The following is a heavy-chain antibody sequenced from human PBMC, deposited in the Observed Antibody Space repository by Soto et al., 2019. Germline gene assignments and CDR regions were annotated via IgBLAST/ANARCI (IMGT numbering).Heavy chain of an antibody. CDR1: GYTFTSYY. CDR3: ARGRGCSSTSCSPSGAYYYDGMDV. CDR2: INPSGGST. D-gene: IGHD2-2*01. J-gene: IGHJ6*02. Sequence: GASVKVSCKASGYTFTSYYIHWVRQAPGQGLEWMGIINPSGGSTSYAQKFQGRVTMTRDTSTSTVYMELSSLRSEDTAVYYCARGRGCSSTSCSPSGAYYYDGMDVWGQGTTVTVSS. V-gene: IGHV1-46*01.